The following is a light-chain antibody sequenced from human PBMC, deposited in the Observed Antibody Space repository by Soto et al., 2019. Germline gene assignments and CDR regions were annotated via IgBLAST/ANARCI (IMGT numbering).Light chain of an antibody. CDR1: SSDVGSYDL. V-gene: IGLV2-23*01. CDR2: EGS. CDR3: FSYAGSGSYV. Sequence: QSALTQPASVSGSPGQSITISCTGTSSDVGSYDLVSWYQHHPGKAPKLMIFEGSKRPSGVSNRFSGSKSGNTASLTISGLQAEDEADFYCFSYAGSGSYVFGTGTKLTVL. J-gene: IGLJ1*01.